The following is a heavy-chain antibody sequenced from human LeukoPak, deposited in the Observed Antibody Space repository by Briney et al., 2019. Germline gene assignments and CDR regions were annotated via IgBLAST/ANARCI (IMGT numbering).Heavy chain of an antibody. J-gene: IGHJ5*02. D-gene: IGHD1-14*01. Sequence: PGGSLSLSCAASGFSFSKYGMHRVRQAPGKGLDWVAFIITDGSNKYYADSVKGRFTISRDNSKNTLYLQMNSLRAEDTAVYYCATYNNVNPNWLDPSGQGTLVTVSS. CDR2: IITDGSNK. V-gene: IGHV3-30*02. CDR3: ATYNNVNPNWLDP. CDR1: GFSFSKYG.